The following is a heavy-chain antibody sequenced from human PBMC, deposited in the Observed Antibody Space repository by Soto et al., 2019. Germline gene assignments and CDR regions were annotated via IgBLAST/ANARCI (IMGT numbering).Heavy chain of an antibody. CDR3: ARDFGILTGYYFTLPDY. CDR1: GFTFSSYS. CDR2: ISSSSSYI. V-gene: IGHV3-21*01. J-gene: IGHJ4*02. D-gene: IGHD3-9*01. Sequence: PGGSLRLSCAASGFTFSSYSMNWVRQAPGKGLEWVSSISSSSSYIYYADSVKGRFTISRDNAKNSLYLQMNSLRAEDTAVYYCARDFGILTGYYFTLPDYWGQGTQVTVSS.